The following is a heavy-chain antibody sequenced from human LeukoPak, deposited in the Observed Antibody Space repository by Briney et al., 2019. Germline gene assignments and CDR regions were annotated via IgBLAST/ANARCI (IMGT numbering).Heavy chain of an antibody. Sequence: SETLSLTCSVSGDSISTTGYFWVWIRQSPGRDLEWIGNIFKSGNTFYNMSLKSRVTISVDTSKNEFSLSLTSVTAADTAVYYCAGTGIRNWFDPWGQGILVTVSS. V-gene: IGHV4-39*01. CDR3: AGTGIRNWFDP. J-gene: IGHJ5*02. CDR2: IFKSGNT. CDR1: GDSISTTGYF. D-gene: IGHD1-14*01.